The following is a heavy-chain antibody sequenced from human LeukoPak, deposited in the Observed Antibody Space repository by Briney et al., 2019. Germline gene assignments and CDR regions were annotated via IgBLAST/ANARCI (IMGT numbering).Heavy chain of an antibody. CDR1: GFTFSSYG. CDR3: AKEEKPPYYYGSGSSYDY. J-gene: IGHJ4*02. V-gene: IGHV3-30*02. Sequence: GGSLRLSCAASGFTFSSYGMHWVRLAPGKGLEWVAFIRYDGSNKYYADSVKGRFTISRGNSKNTLYLQMNSLRAEDTAVYYCAKEEKPPYYYGSGSSYDYWGQGTLVTVSS. CDR2: IRYDGSNK. D-gene: IGHD3-10*01.